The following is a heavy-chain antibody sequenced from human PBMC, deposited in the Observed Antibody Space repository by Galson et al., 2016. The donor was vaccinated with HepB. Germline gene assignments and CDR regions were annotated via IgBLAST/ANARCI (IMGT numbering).Heavy chain of an antibody. Sequence: SLRLSCAASGFTFSHYDMHWVRQAPGKGLEWVSGIGAPSDTYYPGSVKGRFIISRDNAKNSLYLQKNSLRAGDTAVYYCAKTYASSWYDYWGRGTLVTVSS. CDR1: GFTFSHYD. J-gene: IGHJ4*02. CDR3: AKTYASSWYDY. CDR2: IGAPSDT. V-gene: IGHV3-13*01. D-gene: IGHD6-13*01.